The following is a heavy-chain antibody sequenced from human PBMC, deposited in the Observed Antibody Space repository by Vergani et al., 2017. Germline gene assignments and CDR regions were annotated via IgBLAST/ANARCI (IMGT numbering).Heavy chain of an antibody. D-gene: IGHD3-10*01. J-gene: IGHJ4*02. CDR1: GFTFIMHA. CDR3: SAQTQSCHDY. V-gene: IGHV3-73*01. CDR2: IRRRSEHYAT. Sequence: EVQLVESGGGLVQPGGSLRLSCAASGFTFIMHAMSWVRQAPGKGLEWLGHIRRRSEHYATAYGPSLIGRATISRDDSTNTAYLQLSSLGTDDTAIYFCSAQTQSCHDYWGQGTLVAVSS.